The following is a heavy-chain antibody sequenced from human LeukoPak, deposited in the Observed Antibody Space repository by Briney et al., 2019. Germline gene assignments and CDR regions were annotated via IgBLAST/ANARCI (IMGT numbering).Heavy chain of an antibody. Sequence: PGGSLRLSCAASGFTFSSYSMNWVRQAPGKGLERVSAINGPATMTYYADSVEGRFSISRDNSKNTLFLQLNSLRVEDTAVYLCAKFDGYDTWYFDYWGRGTLVTVSS. CDR2: INGPATMT. J-gene: IGHJ4*02. V-gene: IGHV3-23*01. CDR3: AKFDGYDTWYFDY. CDR1: GFTFSSYS. D-gene: IGHD5-12*01.